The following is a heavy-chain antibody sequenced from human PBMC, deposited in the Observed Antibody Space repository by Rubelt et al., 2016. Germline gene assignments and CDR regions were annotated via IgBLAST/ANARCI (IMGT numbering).Heavy chain of an antibody. J-gene: IGHJ4*02. D-gene: IGHD3-10*01. CDR3: ASSGITMVRGVNSHYFDY. V-gene: IGHV4-39*01. CDR2: IYYSGST. CDR1: GGSISSSSYY. Sequence: LQLQESGPGLVKPSETLSLTCTVSGGSISSSSYYWGWIRQPPGKGLEWIGSIYYSGSTYYNPSLKSRVPISLDTSKNQFSLKPMSVTAADTAVYYCASSGITMVRGVNSHYFDYWGQGTLVTVSS.